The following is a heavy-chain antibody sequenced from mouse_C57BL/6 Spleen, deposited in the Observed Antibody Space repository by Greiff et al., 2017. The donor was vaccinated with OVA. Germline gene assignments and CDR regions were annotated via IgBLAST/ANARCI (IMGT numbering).Heavy chain of an antibody. CDR2: IDPETGGT. Sequence: VQLQQSGAELVRPGASVTLSCKASGYTFTDYEMHWVKQTPVHGLEWIGAIDPETGGTAYNQKFKGKAILPADKSSSTAYLELRSLTSEDSAVYYWTRGGTTGGDYFDYWGQGTTLTVSS. V-gene: IGHV1-15*01. J-gene: IGHJ2*01. D-gene: IGHD1-1*01. CDR3: TRGGTTGGDYFDY. CDR1: GYTFTDYE.